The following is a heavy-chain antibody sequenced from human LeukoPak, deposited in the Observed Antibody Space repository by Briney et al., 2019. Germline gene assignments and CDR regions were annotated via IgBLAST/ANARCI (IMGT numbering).Heavy chain of an antibody. Sequence: PSETLSLTCTVSGGSISSSSYYWGWIRQPPGKGLEWIGSIYYSGSTYYNPSLKSRVTISVDTSKNQFSLKLSSVTAADTAVYYCARLPGTSSGSPQSYFDYWGQGTLVTVSS. CDR3: ARLPGTSSGSPQSYFDY. V-gene: IGHV4-39*01. CDR2: IYYSGST. D-gene: IGHD3-10*01. J-gene: IGHJ4*02. CDR1: GGSISSSSYY.